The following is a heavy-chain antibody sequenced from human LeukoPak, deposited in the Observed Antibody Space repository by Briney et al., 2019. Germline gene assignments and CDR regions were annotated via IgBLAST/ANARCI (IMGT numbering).Heavy chain of an antibody. CDR1: GFTFSSYA. CDR3: ARELLSPLAAGTGIDY. J-gene: IGHJ4*02. V-gene: IGHV3-30-3*01. CDR2: ISYDGSNK. Sequence: GGSLRLSCAASGFTFSSYAMHWVRQAPGKGLEWVAVISYDGSNKYYADSVKGRFTISRDNSKNTLCLQMNSLRAEDTAVYYCARELLSPLAAGTGIDYWGQGTLVTVSS. D-gene: IGHD6-13*01.